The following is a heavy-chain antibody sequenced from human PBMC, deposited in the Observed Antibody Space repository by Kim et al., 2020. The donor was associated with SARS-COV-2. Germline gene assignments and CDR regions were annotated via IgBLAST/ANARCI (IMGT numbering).Heavy chain of an antibody. D-gene: IGHD4-17*01. CDR3: ARPSNYGGNPFAEYFQH. Sequence: GGSLRLSCAASGFTFSSYAMHWVRQAPGKGLEWVAVISYDGSNKYYADSVKGRFTISRDNSKNTLYLQMNSLRAEDTAVYYCARPSNYGGNPFAEYFQHWGQGTLVTVSS. CDR2: ISYDGSNK. CDR1: GFTFSSYA. V-gene: IGHV3-30*04. J-gene: IGHJ1*01.